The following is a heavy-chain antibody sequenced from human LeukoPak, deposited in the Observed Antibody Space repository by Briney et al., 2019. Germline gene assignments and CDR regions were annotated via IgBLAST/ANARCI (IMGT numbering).Heavy chain of an antibody. D-gene: IGHD3-10*01. Sequence: SVKASCKAPGGTFSSYAISWVRQAPGQGLEWMGGIIPIFGTANYAQKFQGRVTITTDESTSTAYMELSSLRSEDTAVYYCAGEAGSGSFVLDYWGQGTLVTVSS. CDR1: GGTFSSYA. CDR2: IIPIFGTA. J-gene: IGHJ4*02. CDR3: AGEAGSGSFVLDY. V-gene: IGHV1-69*05.